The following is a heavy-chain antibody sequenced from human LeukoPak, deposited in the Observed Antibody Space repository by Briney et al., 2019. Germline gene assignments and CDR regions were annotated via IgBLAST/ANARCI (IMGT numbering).Heavy chain of an antibody. CDR1: GGSISSYY. CDR2: IYYSGST. J-gene: IGHJ5*02. CDR3: ARANNWFDP. Sequence: PSETLSLTCIVSGGSISSYYWSWIRQPPGKGLEWIGYIYYSGSTNYNPSLKSRVTISVDTSKNQFSLKLSSVTAADTAVYYCARANNWFDPWGQGTLVSVSS. V-gene: IGHV4-59*01.